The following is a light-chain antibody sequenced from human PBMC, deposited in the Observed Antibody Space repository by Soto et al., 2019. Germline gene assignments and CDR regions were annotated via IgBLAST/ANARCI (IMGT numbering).Light chain of an antibody. CDR1: SSDVGTYTY. CDR3: CSYAGSYTHV. Sequence: QSALTQPRSVSGSPGQSVTISCIGTSSDVGTYTYVSWYQQHPGKAPKLIIYDVIKRPSGVPDRFSGSKSGNTASLTISGLQAEDEADYYCCSYAGSYTHVFGTGTKLTVL. CDR2: DVI. J-gene: IGLJ1*01. V-gene: IGLV2-11*01.